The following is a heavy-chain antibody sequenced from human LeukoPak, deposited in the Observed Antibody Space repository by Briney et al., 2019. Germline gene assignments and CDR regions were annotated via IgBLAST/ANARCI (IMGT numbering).Heavy chain of an antibody. CDR1: KLTFSNYA. D-gene: IGHD3/OR15-3a*01. J-gene: IGHJ4*02. CDR3: AKRSNFWTGYLDY. CDR2: ISGSGGST. V-gene: IGHV3-23*01. Sequence: GGSLRLSCTASKLTFSNYAMSWVRQAPGKGLEWVSVISGSGGSTYYADSVKGRFTISRDNPKDTLFLQMNSLRTEDTAVYYCAKRSNFWTGYLDYWGQGTLVTVSS.